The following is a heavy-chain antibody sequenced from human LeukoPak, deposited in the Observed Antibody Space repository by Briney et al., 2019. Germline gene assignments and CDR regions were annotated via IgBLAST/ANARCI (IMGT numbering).Heavy chain of an antibody. V-gene: IGHV1-46*01. CDR3: ARDQEGFDY. J-gene: IGHJ4*02. Sequence: ASVKVSCTASGYSFTINYIHWVRQAPGQGLEWMGMIYPRDGSTSYAQRFQDRVTVTRDTSTSTVHMELSGLRSEDTAVYYCARDQEGFDYWGQGTLVTVSS. CDR2: IYPRDGST. CDR1: GYSFTINY.